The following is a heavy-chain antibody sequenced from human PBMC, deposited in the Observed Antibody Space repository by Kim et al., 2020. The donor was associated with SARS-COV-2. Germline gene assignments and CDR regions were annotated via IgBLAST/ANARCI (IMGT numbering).Heavy chain of an antibody. D-gene: IGHD4-17*01. J-gene: IGHJ4*02. CDR2: IWYDGSKK. CDR1: GFSFSGHG. V-gene: IGHV3-33*01. Sequence: GGSLRLSCAASGFSFSGHGMHWLRQAPGKGLEWAALIWYDGSKKYYGDSVKGRFTISRDNSRNILYLQMNNLGAEDTAVYYCARLGGTTIDYWGQGTLVT. CDR3: ARLGGTTIDY.